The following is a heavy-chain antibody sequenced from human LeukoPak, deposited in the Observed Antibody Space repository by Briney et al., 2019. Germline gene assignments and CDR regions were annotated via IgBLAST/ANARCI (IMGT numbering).Heavy chain of an antibody. D-gene: IGHD6-13*01. V-gene: IGHV3-7*01. CDR3: ARSIASVSSH. CDR1: GFTFIIHL. CDR2: IKVDGTEK. J-gene: IGHJ4*02. Sequence: GGSLRLSCAHSGFTFIIHLMSWVRQAAGKGLEWLDNIKVDGTEKYYVDSVKGRFTISRDNAKNSLYLQMNSLRAEDTAVYYCARSIASVSSHWGQGTLVTVSS.